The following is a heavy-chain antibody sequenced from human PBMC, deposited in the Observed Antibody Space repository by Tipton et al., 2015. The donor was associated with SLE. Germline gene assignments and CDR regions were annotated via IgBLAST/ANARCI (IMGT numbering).Heavy chain of an antibody. J-gene: IGHJ6*03. V-gene: IGHV4-61*02. Sequence: TLSLTCTVSGASIKSGSYFWTWLRQPAGKGLEWIGRMFSSGDANYNPSLKSRVTISVDMSKSQFSLNLNLVTAADTAIYYCARRKYYYMDVWGKGATVTVSS. CDR1: GASIKSGSYF. CDR3: ARRKYYYMDV. CDR2: MFSSGDA.